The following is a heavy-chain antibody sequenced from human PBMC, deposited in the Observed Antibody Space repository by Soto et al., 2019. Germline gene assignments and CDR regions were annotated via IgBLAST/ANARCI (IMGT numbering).Heavy chain of an antibody. Sequence: SETLSLTCTVSGGSISSYYWSWIRQPPGKGLEWIGYIYYSGSTNYNPSLKSRVTISVDTSKIQFSLKLSSVTAADTAVYYCARRYGDCFDYWGQGTLVTVS. D-gene: IGHD4-17*01. V-gene: IGHV4-59*08. CDR2: IYYSGST. CDR3: ARRYGDCFDY. J-gene: IGHJ4*02. CDR1: GGSISSYY.